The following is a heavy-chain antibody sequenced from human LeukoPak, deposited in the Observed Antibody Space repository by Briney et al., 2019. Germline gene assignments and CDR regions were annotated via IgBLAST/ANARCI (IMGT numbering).Heavy chain of an antibody. J-gene: IGHJ6*03. Sequence: PGGSLRLSCAASEFSVGSNYMTWVRQAPGKGLEWVSLIYSGGSTYYADSVKGRFTISRDNSKNTLYLQMNSLRAEDTAVYYCTTRSGSYLDYYYMDVWGKGTTVTISS. D-gene: IGHD1-26*01. CDR1: EFSVGSNY. CDR2: IYSGGST. CDR3: TTRSGSYLDYYYMDV. V-gene: IGHV3-66*04.